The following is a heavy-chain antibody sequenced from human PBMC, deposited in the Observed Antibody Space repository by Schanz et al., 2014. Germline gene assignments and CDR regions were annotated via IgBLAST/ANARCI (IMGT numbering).Heavy chain of an antibody. D-gene: IGHD3-22*01. CDR2: ISYNGGA. V-gene: IGHV4-34*01. CDR1: GGSFSAYY. J-gene: IGHJ4*02. Sequence: QLHQWGAGLLKPSETLSLTCAVSGGSFSAYYWSWIRQPPGKGLEWIGEISYNGGANNPSLQARVTISGDTSKKEVSLTLRSVTAADTAVYFCAKSYDTSGYSGFDYWGQGTLVTVSS. CDR3: AKSYDTSGYSGFDY.